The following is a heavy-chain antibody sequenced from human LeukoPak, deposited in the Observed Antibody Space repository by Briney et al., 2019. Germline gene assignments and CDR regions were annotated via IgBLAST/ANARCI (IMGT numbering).Heavy chain of an antibody. D-gene: IGHD1-26*01. J-gene: IGHJ5*02. Sequence: HGASVKVSCKASGGTFSSYAISWVRQAPGQGLEWMGFINPSGSSAAYAQKFQDRLTMTRDMFTSTDYMELTSLTSDDTAVYYCARDNSVGETAWWFDPWGQGTLVTVSS. CDR3: ARDNSVGETAWWFDP. CDR1: GGTFSSYA. V-gene: IGHV1-46*01. CDR2: INPSGSSA.